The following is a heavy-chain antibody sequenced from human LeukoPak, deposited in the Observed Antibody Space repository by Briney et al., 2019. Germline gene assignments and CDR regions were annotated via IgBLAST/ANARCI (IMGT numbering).Heavy chain of an antibody. CDR1: GLTFINFG. Sequence: GGSLRLSCAASGLTFINFGMTWVRQAPGKGLEWVSAISGSAVITFYADSAKGRFTISRDNSKNTLYLQMNSLRAEDTAVYYCAVRQYYYDSSGYFDYWGQGTLVTVSS. D-gene: IGHD3-22*01. V-gene: IGHV3-23*01. J-gene: IGHJ4*02. CDR3: AVRQYYYDSSGYFDY. CDR2: ISGSAVIT.